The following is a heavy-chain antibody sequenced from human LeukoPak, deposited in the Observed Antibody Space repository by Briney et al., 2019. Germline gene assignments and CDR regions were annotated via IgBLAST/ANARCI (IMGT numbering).Heavy chain of an antibody. Sequence: GASVKVSCKDSGDTFTGYYMHWVRQAPGQGLEWMGWINPNSGGTNYAQKFQGRVTMTRDTSISTAYMELSRLRSDDTAVYYCARGVGYSYGPLDYYYGMDVWGQGTTVTVSS. D-gene: IGHD5-18*01. CDR3: ARGVGYSYGPLDYYYGMDV. CDR2: INPNSGGT. V-gene: IGHV1-2*02. CDR1: GDTFTGYY. J-gene: IGHJ6*02.